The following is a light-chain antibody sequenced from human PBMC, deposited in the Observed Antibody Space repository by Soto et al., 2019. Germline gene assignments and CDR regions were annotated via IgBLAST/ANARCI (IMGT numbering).Light chain of an antibody. CDR1: QSVSSNY. V-gene: IGKV3-20*01. J-gene: IGKJ2*03. Sequence: EIVLTQSPGTLSLSLGERATLSCRASQSVSSNYLAWYQQKPAQAPRLLIYATSSRATGIPDKFSGSGSGTDFTLTISRLEPEDFAVYYCQQYGSSPRYSFGQGTTLEIK. CDR3: QQYGSSPRYS. CDR2: ATS.